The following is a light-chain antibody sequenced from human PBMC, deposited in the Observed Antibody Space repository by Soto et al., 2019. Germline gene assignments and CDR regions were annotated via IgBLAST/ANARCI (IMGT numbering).Light chain of an antibody. J-gene: IGKJ1*01. V-gene: IGKV1-5*01. CDR2: DAS. CDR1: QSIGTW. CDR3: QQYSDSSGA. Sequence: IQVTPSPSSLSASLLYRRPITCRASQSIGTWLAWYQQKPGKAPKLLIFDASTLESGVPSRFSGSGSGTDFTLTISSLQPDDFATYYCQQYSDSSGAFGQGTKVDI.